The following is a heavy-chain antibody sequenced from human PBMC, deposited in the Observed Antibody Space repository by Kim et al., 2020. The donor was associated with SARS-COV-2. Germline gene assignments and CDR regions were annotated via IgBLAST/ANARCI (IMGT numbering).Heavy chain of an antibody. D-gene: IGHD6-13*01. CDR2: IIPIFGTA. Sequence: SVKVSCKASGGTFSSYAISWVRQAPGQGLEWMGGIIPIFGTANYAQKFQGRVTITADESTSTAYMELSSLRSEDTAVYYCARSRSWYNYYYGMDVWGQGTTVTVSS. J-gene: IGHJ6*02. V-gene: IGHV1-69*13. CDR1: GGTFSSYA. CDR3: ARSRSWYNYYYGMDV.